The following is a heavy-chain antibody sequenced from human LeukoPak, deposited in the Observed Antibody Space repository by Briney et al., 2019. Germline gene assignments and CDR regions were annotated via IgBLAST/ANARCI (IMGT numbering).Heavy chain of an antibody. D-gene: IGHD6-6*01. CDR3: ARSGSSSAFDI. V-gene: IGHV3-21*01. J-gene: IGHJ3*02. CDR2: ISSSSYK. Sequence: GGSLRLSCAASGFTFSSYSMNWVRQAPGKGLEWVSSISSSSYKYYADTVKGRLTMSRDNAKNSLYLQMNSLRDEDTAVYYCARSGSSSAFDIWGQGTMVTVSS. CDR1: GFTFSSYS.